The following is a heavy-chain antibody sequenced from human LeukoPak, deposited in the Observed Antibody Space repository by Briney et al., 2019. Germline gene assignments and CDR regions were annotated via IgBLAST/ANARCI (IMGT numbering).Heavy chain of an antibody. CDR3: TRVEYSSGWFVDY. V-gene: IGHV3-7*01. CDR1: GFTFSNYG. Sequence: PGGPLRLSCAASGFTFSNYGMSWFRQAPGKGLEWLATIKQDGSVRDYVDSVKGRFTISRDSAKNSFYLQMSRLRAEDTVVFCCTRVEYSSGWFVDYWGQGTLVTVSS. D-gene: IGHD3-22*01. J-gene: IGHJ4*02. CDR2: IKQDGSVR.